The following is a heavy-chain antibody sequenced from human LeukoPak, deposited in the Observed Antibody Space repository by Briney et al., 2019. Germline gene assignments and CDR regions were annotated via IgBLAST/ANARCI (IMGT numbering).Heavy chain of an antibody. V-gene: IGHV1-24*01. Sequence: ASVKVSCKVSGYTLTELSMHWVRQAPGKGLEWMGGFDPEDGETIYAQKFQGRVTMTEDTSTDTAYMELSSLRSEDTAVYYCATPINSNWNYGGGAFDIWGQGTMVTVSS. CDR3: ATPINSNWNYGGGAFDI. CDR2: FDPEDGET. CDR1: GYTLTELS. J-gene: IGHJ3*02. D-gene: IGHD1-7*01.